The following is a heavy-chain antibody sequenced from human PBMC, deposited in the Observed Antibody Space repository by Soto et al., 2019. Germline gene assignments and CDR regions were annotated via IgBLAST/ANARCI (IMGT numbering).Heavy chain of an antibody. J-gene: IGHJ6*02. CDR1: GDTFTRYG. D-gene: IGHD2-8*01. V-gene: IGHV1-18*01. Sequence: QCHLVQSGAEVKKPGTSVKVSCKASGDTFTRYGISWVRQAPGQGLEWMGWISGYNGDTNYAQNLQGRVTMTIDTSTSTAYMELRSLTSDDTAVYYCAKNGQPPYYYYGLDVWGQGTTVTVSS. CDR3: AKNGQPPYYYYGLDV. CDR2: ISGYNGDT.